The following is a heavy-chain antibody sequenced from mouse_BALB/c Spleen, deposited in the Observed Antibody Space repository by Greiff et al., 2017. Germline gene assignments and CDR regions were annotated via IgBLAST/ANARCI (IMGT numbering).Heavy chain of an antibody. D-gene: IGHD2-4*01. V-gene: IGHV1-39*01. CDR1: GYSFTDYI. Sequence: VQLQQTGPELVKPGASVKISCKASGYSFTDYIMLWVKQSHGKSLEWIGNINPYYGSTSYNLKFKGKATLTVDKSSSTAYMQLNSLTSEDSAVYYCARSGDYPFAYWGQGTLVTVSA. J-gene: IGHJ3*01. CDR3: ARSGDYPFAY. CDR2: INPYYGST.